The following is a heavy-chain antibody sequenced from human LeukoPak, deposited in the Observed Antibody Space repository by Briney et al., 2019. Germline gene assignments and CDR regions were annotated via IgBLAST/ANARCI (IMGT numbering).Heavy chain of an antibody. D-gene: IGHD3-22*01. CDR3: ARTVWGRYYYDSSGTYYFDY. J-gene: IGHJ4*02. Sequence: SETLSLTCTVSGASISNYYWSWIRQPPGKGPECIGYVSYSGRTNHNPSLKSRVTISADTSKNQFSLKLTSVTAADTAVYYCARTVWGRYYYDSSGTYYFDYWGQGTLVTVSS. CDR1: GASISNYY. CDR2: VSYSGRT. V-gene: IGHV4-59*08.